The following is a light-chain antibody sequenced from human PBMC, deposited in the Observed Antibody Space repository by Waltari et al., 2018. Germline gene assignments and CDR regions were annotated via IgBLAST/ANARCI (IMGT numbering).Light chain of an antibody. J-gene: IGLJ3*02. V-gene: IGLV2-14*01. CDR2: DVS. CDR1: SSDVGASAY. CDR3: LSHTRSGSWV. Sequence: QSALTQPASVSGSPGQSIAISCTGTSSDVGASAYVSWYQQHAGKGPRLMIYDVSKRPSGVSYRVAGSKSGNTASLTISGLQAEDEAHYYCLSHTRSGSWVFGGGTKVTVL.